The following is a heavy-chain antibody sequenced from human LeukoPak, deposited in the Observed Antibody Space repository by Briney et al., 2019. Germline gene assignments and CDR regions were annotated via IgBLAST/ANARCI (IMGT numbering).Heavy chain of an antibody. CDR3: ARGRPTVGYDS. CDR2: IYYTGTT. Sequence: SETLSLTCTVSGGSISINSYYWAWIRQPPGKGLEWIGSIYYTGTTYYNPSLQSRVSISVDTSKNQLSLKVSSVTAADTAVYYCARGRPTVGYDSWGQGTLVTVSS. J-gene: IGHJ4*02. D-gene: IGHD4-23*01. V-gene: IGHV4-39*01. CDR1: GGSISINSYY.